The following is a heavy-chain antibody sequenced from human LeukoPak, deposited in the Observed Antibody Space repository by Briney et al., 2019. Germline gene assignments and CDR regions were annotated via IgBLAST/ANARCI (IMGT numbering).Heavy chain of an antibody. D-gene: IGHD6-13*01. Sequence: SETLSLTCTVSGGSISSYYWSWIRQPAGKGLEWIGRIYTSGSTNYNPSLKSRVTMSVDTFKNQFSLKLSSVTAADTAVYYCARVYYSSSYDYWYFDLWGRGTLVTVSS. CDR2: IYTSGST. CDR3: ARVYYSSSYDYWYFDL. J-gene: IGHJ2*01. CDR1: GGSISSYY. V-gene: IGHV4-4*07.